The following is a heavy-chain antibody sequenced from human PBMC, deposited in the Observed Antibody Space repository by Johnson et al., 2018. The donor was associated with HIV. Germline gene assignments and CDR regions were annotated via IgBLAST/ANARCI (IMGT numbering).Heavy chain of an antibody. CDR3: ARALRLGECYGSSGPYDAFDI. J-gene: IGHJ3*02. Sequence: QVQLVESGGGVVQPGRSLRLSCAASGFTFSSYAMHWVRQAPGKGLEWVAVISYDGSNKYYADSVKGRFTISRDNSKNTLYLQMNRLRAEDTAVYYCARALRLGECYGSSGPYDAFDIWVQGTMVSVSS. V-gene: IGHV3-30-3*01. CDR1: GFTFSSYA. D-gene: IGHD3-22*01. CDR2: ISYDGSNK.